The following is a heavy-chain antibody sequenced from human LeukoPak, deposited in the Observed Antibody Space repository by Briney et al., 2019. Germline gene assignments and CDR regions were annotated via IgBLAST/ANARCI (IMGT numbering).Heavy chain of an antibody. J-gene: IGHJ4*02. CDR1: GFTFSSYA. CDR2: ISYDGSNK. D-gene: IGHD1-26*01. Sequence: PGRSLRLSCAASGFTFSSYAMHWVRQAPGKGLEWVAVISYDGSNKYYADSVKGRFTISRDNSKNTLYLQMNSLRAEDTAVYYCAREGWDEGYFDYWGQGTLVTVSS. CDR3: AREGWDEGYFDY. V-gene: IGHV3-30-3*01.